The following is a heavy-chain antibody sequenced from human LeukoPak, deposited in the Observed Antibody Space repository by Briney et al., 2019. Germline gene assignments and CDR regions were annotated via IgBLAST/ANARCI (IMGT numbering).Heavy chain of an antibody. Sequence: GASVKVSCKVSGYTLTELSIHWVRQAPGKGLEWMGGFDPEDGETIYAQKFQGGVTMTEDTSTDTAYMELSSLRSEDTAVYYCATASMSKTPDFDYWGQGTLVTVSS. CDR2: FDPEDGET. J-gene: IGHJ4*02. CDR1: GYTLTELS. V-gene: IGHV1-24*01. CDR3: ATASMSKTPDFDY. D-gene: IGHD2/OR15-2a*01.